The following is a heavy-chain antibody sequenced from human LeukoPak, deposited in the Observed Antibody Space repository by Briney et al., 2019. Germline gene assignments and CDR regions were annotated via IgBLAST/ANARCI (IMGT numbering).Heavy chain of an antibody. V-gene: IGHV3-74*01. CDR3: ATKQWLAPPPDS. CDR1: GFTFSKYW. D-gene: IGHD6-19*01. Sequence: GGSLRLSCAASGFTFSKYWMLWVRQAPGKGLESVSQINTDGTVTTYADSVKGRFTVSRDNADNTMFLQMNSVRDEDTAVYYCATKQWLAPPPDSWGQGTPVTVSS. CDR2: INTDGTVT. J-gene: IGHJ4*02.